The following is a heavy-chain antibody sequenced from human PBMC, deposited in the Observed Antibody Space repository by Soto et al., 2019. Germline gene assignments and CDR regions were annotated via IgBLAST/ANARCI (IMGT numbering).Heavy chain of an antibody. CDR3: TRAERFPRSWFDP. V-gene: IGHV4-34*01. D-gene: IGHD3-10*01. CDR2: VNNSGEA. J-gene: IGHJ5*02. CDR1: GGSFRKYY. Sequence: KTSETLSLTCGVYGGSFRKYYWIWVRQPPGKGLEWIGEVNNSGEATYNPSLQSRRTITLDTSNNQVSLKMTSVTAADTAMYCCTRAERFPRSWFDPWGQGTQVTVSS.